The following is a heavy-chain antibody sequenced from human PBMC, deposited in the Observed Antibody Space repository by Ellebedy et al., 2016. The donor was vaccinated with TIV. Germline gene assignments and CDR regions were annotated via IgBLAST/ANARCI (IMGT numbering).Heavy chain of an antibody. V-gene: IGHV3-48*04. Sequence: PGGSLRLSCAASGFTFSGYNINWLRQPPGKGLEWVSYISSDSSTIYYEDSVRGRFTISRDNAKNSLYLQMNSLRAEDTAVYHCVRDYGGYTPYWFFDLWGRGTLVTVSS. J-gene: IGHJ2*01. CDR2: ISSDSSTI. D-gene: IGHD4-17*01. CDR1: GFTFSGYN. CDR3: VRDYGGYTPYWFFDL.